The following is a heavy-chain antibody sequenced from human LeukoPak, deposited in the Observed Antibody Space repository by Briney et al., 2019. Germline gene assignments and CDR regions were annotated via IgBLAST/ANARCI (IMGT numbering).Heavy chain of an antibody. V-gene: IGHV3-9*01. J-gene: IGHJ5*02. CDR1: GFTFDDYA. CDR2: ISWNSGSI. CDR3: AKDLRRGIEVPIWFDP. Sequence: GGSLRLSCAASGFTFDDYAMHWVRQAPGKGLEWVSGISWNSGSIGYADSVKGRFTISRDNAKNSLYPQMNSLRAEDTALYYCAKDLRRGIEVPIWFDPWGQGTLVTVSS. D-gene: IGHD3-10*01.